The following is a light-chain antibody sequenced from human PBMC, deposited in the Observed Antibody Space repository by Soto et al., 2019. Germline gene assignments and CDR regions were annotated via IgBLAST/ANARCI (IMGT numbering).Light chain of an antibody. Sequence: EIVLTQSPVTLSLSPGEGATLSCRASQSVGTYLAWYQHKPGQAPRLLIYDASNRVTGIPDRFSGRGSGTDFTLTTSRLEPEDFAVYYCQQYGGSPYTFGLGTKVDIK. CDR2: DAS. V-gene: IGKV3-20*01. CDR1: QSVGTY. J-gene: IGKJ2*01. CDR3: QQYGGSPYT.